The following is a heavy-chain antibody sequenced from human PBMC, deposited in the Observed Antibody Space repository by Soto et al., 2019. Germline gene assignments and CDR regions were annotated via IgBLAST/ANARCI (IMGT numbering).Heavy chain of an antibody. Sequence: GSLRLSCAASGFTFSSYAMSWVRQAPGKGLEWVSAISGSGGSTYYADSVKGRFTISRDNSKNTLYLQMNSLRAEDTAVYYCAKDRPSAYCGGDCYSAGYWGQGTLVTVSS. D-gene: IGHD2-21*02. CDR3: AKDRPSAYCGGDCYSAGY. CDR1: GFTFSSYA. J-gene: IGHJ4*02. CDR2: ISGSGGST. V-gene: IGHV3-23*01.